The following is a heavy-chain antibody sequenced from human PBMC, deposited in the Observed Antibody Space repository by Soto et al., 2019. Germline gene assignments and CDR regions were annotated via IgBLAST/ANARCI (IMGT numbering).Heavy chain of an antibody. V-gene: IGHV4-34*02. D-gene: IGHD1-7*01. CDR2: ISHSGSS. Sequence: QVQLQQWGAGLLKPSETLSLTCAVYGGSFTGYYWNWIRQTPGKGLEWMGEISHSGSSNYNPSLKSRVTISIDSSKNQFSLNLRSVTAADTAVYYCASLRAAAGTHQLNWFDPWGQGTLVTVSS. CDR1: GGSFTGYY. CDR3: ASLRAAAGTHQLNWFDP. J-gene: IGHJ5*02.